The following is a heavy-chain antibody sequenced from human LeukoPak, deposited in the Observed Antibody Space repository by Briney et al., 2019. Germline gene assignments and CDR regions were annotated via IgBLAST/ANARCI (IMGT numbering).Heavy chain of an antibody. CDR3: ARRADDYDSSCYQH. J-gene: IGHJ4*02. Sequence: ASVKVSCKASGYTFTSYDINWVRQATGQGLEWMGWMNPNSGNSGYAQKFQGRVTMTRDASITTAYMELSGLTSDDTAVYYCARRADDYDSSCYQHWGRGTLVTVSS. CDR2: MNPNSGNS. V-gene: IGHV1-8*01. D-gene: IGHD3-22*01. CDR1: GYTFTSYD.